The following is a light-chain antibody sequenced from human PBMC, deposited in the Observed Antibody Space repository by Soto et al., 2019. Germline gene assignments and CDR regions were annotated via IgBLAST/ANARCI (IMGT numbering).Light chain of an antibody. V-gene: IGKV1-17*01. Sequence: DIPMTQSPSSLSASVGDRVTITCRESQSIRDHLGWYQQKPGKAPKSLIHVASTLHSGVPSRFSGSGSGTEFTLTISSLQPEDFATYYCVQHNSDPWTFGQGTRVEI. CDR1: QSIRDH. CDR3: VQHNSDPWT. CDR2: VAS. J-gene: IGKJ1*01.